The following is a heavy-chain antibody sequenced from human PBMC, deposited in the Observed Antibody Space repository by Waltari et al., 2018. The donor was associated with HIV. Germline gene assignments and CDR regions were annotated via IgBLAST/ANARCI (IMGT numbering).Heavy chain of an antibody. Sequence: EVQVAESGGGLVQPGGSLRLSCVASEFSIGDYYMCWVRRAPGQRMEWEAKIKQDGRDKFEAATVKNRVTIPKDYARNTLFLQMDNLGDEDTDLYFCARESRYRGHDDACDVWGQGTMVTVSS. D-gene: IGHD2-21*01. V-gene: IGHV3-7*01. CDR1: EFSIGDYY. CDR2: IKQDGRDK. CDR3: ARESRYRGHDDACDV. J-gene: IGHJ3*01.